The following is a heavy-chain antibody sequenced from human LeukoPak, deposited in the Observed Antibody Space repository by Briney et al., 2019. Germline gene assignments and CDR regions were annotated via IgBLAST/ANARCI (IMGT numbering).Heavy chain of an antibody. Sequence: GGSLRLSCAASGFTFSSYWMHWVRQAPGKGLVWVSRINTDGSSTSYADSVRGRFTISRDNAKNTLYLQMNTLRVEDTAVYYCTRDLMDYDVSTGLHHYYMDVWGQGTTVTVSS. CDR2: INTDGSST. J-gene: IGHJ6*02. CDR3: TRDLMDYDVSTGLHHYYMDV. V-gene: IGHV3-74*01. CDR1: GFTFSSYW. D-gene: IGHD3-9*01.